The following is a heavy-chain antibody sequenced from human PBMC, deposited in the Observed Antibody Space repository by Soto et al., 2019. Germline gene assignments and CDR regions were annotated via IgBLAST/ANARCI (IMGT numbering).Heavy chain of an antibody. CDR3: ARGKQLEVYYGMDV. D-gene: IGHD5-18*01. CDR2: FDPEDGET. J-gene: IGHJ6*02. V-gene: IGHV1-24*01. Sequence: ASVKVSCKVSGYTLTELSMHWVRQAPGKGLEWMGGFDPEDGETIYAQKFQGRVTMTEDTSTDTAYMELSSLRSEDTAVYYCARGKQLEVYYGMDVWGQGTTVTVSS. CDR1: GYTLTELS.